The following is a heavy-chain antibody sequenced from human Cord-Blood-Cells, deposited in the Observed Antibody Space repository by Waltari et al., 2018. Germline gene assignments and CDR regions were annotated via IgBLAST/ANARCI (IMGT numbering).Heavy chain of an antibody. V-gene: IGHV3-7*01. CDR2: IKQDGSEK. J-gene: IGHJ4*02. CDR3: ARGSYFDY. Sequence: EVQLVESGGGLVQPGGSLSLSCAASGFPFSSYWMSWVRQAPGKGLEWVANIKQDGSEKYYVDSVKGRFTISRDNAKNSLYLQMNSLRAEDTAVYYCARGSYFDYWGQGTLVTVSS. CDR1: GFPFSSYW.